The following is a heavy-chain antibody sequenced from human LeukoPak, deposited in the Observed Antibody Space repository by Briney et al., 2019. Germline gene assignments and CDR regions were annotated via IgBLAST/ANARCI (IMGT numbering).Heavy chain of an antibody. CDR3: AKCNSEDYYGSY. CDR1: GFTFSSFA. J-gene: IGHJ4*02. D-gene: IGHD3-10*01. V-gene: IGHV3-23*01. CDR2: IRGGGAGT. Sequence: PGGSLRLSCAASGFTFSSFAMNWVRQAPGKGLEWVSYIRGGGAGTRYADSVKGRFTISRDNSKNTLYLQMNSLRAEDTAVYYCAKCNSEDYYGSYWGQGTLVTVSS.